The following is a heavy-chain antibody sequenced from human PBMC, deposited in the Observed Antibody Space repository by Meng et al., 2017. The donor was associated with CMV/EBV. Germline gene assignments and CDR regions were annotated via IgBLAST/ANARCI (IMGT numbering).Heavy chain of an antibody. Sequence: GGSLRLSCTVSGITFSVVLMGWFRQAPGKGLAWVANIGQDGSDKNYVDSVKGRFTISRDNAKNSLYLQMNSLRVEDTAVYYCAAGFWGAWGQGTTVTVSS. CDR3: AAGFWGA. J-gene: IGHJ6*02. CDR2: IGQDGSDK. D-gene: IGHD3-16*01. V-gene: IGHV3-7*01. CDR1: GITFSVVL.